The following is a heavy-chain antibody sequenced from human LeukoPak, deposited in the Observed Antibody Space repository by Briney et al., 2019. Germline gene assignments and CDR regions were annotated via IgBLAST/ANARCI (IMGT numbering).Heavy chain of an antibody. CDR2: ISYDGSNK. CDR3: ARASGYGDYYFDY. Sequence: GGSLRLSCAASGFTFSSYAMHWVRQAPGKGLEWVAVISYDGSNKYYADSVKGRFTISRDNSKNTLYLQMNSLRAEDTAVYYCARASGYGDYYFDYWGQGTLVTVSS. V-gene: IGHV3-30-3*01. CDR1: GFTFSSYA. J-gene: IGHJ4*02. D-gene: IGHD4-17*01.